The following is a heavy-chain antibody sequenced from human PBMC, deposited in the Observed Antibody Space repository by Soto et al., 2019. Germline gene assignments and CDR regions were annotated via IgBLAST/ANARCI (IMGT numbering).Heavy chain of an antibody. CDR2: ISAYNGNT. CDR3: AVLGHSYRPEVEMATTVFDY. V-gene: IGHV1-18*01. J-gene: IGHJ4*02. CDR1: GYTFTSYG. Sequence: ASVKVSCKASGYTFTSYGISWVRQAPGQGLEWMGWISAYNGNTNYAQKLQGRVTMTTDTSTSTAYMELRSLRSDDTAVYYCAVLGHSYRPEVEMATTVFDYWGQGTLVTVSS. D-gene: IGHD5-18*01.